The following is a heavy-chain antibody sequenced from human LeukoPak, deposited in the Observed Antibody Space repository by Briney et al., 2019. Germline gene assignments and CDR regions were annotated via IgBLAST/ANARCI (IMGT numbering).Heavy chain of an antibody. J-gene: IGHJ4*02. CDR3: AKDGEYQLPKTLHY. V-gene: IGHV3-30*18. Sequence: GGSLRLSCAASGFTFSNYGMHRVRQAPGKGLEWVAVISYDGTIKYYADSVKGRFTISRDNSKKTLYLQMHSLTPEDTAVYYCAKDGEYQLPKTLHYWGQGILVTVSS. CDR2: ISYDGTIK. D-gene: IGHD2-2*01. CDR1: GFTFSNYG.